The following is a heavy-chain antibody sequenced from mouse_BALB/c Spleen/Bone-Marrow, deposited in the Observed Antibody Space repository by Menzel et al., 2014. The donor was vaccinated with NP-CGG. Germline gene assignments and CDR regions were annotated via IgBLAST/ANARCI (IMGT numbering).Heavy chain of an antibody. V-gene: IGHV1-7*01. D-gene: IGHD2-4*01. CDR3: ARDDYAY. J-gene: IGHJ3*01. CDR1: GYTFTSYW. CDR2: IYPSTGYT. Sequence: QVQLQQPGAELAKPGASVKMSCKASGYTFTSYWMHWVKQRPGQGLEWIGYIYPSTGYTEHNQKFKDKAIMTADKSSSTAYMQLSSLTSEGSAVYYCARDDYAYWGQGTLVTVSA.